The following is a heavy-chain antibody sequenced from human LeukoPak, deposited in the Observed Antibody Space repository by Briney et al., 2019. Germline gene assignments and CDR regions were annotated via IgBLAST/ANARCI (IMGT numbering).Heavy chain of an antibody. V-gene: IGHV5-51*01. J-gene: IGHJ5*02. Sequence: GESLKISCKGSGYSFTSYWNGWVRQMPGKGLEWMVIIYPGYSDTRYSTSFQGQVTISADKSISTAYLQWSRLKASDTAMYYCALQYRGFDRWGQGTLVTVSS. CDR3: ALQYRGFDR. D-gene: IGHD3-10*01. CDR1: GYSFTSYW. CDR2: IYPGYSDT.